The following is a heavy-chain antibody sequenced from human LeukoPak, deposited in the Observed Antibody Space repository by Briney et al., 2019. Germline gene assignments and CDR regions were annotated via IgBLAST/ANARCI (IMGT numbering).Heavy chain of an antibody. CDR3: ASRYCGGDCYYAY. Sequence: SETLSLTCTVSGGSISSNSYYWAWIRRPPGKGLEWIATVSYSGNTYYNPSLQSRLTISVETSKTQFSLRLTSVTAADTAVYYCASRYCGGDCYYAYWGQGSLVTISS. D-gene: IGHD2-21*02. CDR2: VSYSGNT. J-gene: IGHJ4*02. V-gene: IGHV4-39*07. CDR1: GGSISSNSYY.